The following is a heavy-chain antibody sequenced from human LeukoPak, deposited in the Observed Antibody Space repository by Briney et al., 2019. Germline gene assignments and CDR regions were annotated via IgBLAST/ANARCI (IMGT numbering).Heavy chain of an antibody. Sequence: GGSLRLSCAASGFTFSGSAMHWVRRASGKGLECVGRIRSKANSHATAYAASVKGRFTISRDDSKNTAYLQMNSLKTEDTAVYYCTRRHSSSWYRDYYYGMDVWGQGTTVTVSS. D-gene: IGHD6-13*01. J-gene: IGHJ6*02. CDR1: GFTFSGSA. CDR3: TRRHSSSWYRDYYYGMDV. V-gene: IGHV3-73*01. CDR2: IRSKANSHAT.